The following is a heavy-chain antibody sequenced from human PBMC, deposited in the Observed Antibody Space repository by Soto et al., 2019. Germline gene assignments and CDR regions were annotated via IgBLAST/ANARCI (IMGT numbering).Heavy chain of an antibody. CDR3: ARDRGYCGGDCYLGYFDY. Sequence: PSETLSLTCTVSGGSISSGGYYWSWIRQHPGKGLEWIGYIYYSGSTYYNPSLKSRVTISVDTSKNQFSLKLSSVTAADTAVYYCARDRGYCGGDCYLGYFDYWGQGTLVTVSS. D-gene: IGHD2-21*02. CDR1: GGSISSGGYY. CDR2: IYYSGST. J-gene: IGHJ4*02. V-gene: IGHV4-31*03.